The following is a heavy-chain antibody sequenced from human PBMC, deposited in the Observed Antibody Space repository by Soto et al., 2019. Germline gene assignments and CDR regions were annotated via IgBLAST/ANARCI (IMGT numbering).Heavy chain of an antibody. CDR3: ESDRGRPDLRDTHYYDSSDLDYGMDV. CDR2: INQDGSEK. V-gene: IGHV3-7*01. Sequence: EVRLVESGGGLVQPGGSLTLSCAASGFTFSSYWMTWVRQAPGKGLEWVANINQDGSEKYYMDSMKGRFTISRDNAKNSLLLQLNSRRAGDTAVYYCESDRGRPDLRDTHYYDSSDLDYGMDVWGQGTTVTVSS. CDR1: GFTFSSYW. D-gene: IGHD3-22*01. J-gene: IGHJ6*02.